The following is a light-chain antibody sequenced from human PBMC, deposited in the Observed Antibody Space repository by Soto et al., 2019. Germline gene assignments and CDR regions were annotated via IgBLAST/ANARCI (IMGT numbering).Light chain of an antibody. CDR3: QQSYSTSVT. Sequence: DIHMTESPSSLFASVGDRDPLTRGASQSISSYLNWYQKKPGKAPKLLIYAASSLQSGVPSRFSGSGSGTDFTLTISSLQPEDFATYYCQQSYSTSVTFGQGTKVDIK. V-gene: IGKV1-39*01. CDR2: AAS. CDR1: QSISSY. J-gene: IGKJ1*01.